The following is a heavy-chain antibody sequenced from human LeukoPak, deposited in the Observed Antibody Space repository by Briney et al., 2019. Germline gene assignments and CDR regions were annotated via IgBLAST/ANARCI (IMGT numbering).Heavy chain of an antibody. Sequence: PSETLSLTCTVSGGSISSGSYYWSWIRQPAGKGLEWIGRIYTSGSTNYNPSLKSRVTISVDTSKNQFSLQLTSVTAADTAVYYCARQIMYYYNSGNSGHFDLWGRGTLVTVSS. CDR2: IYTSGST. J-gene: IGHJ2*01. V-gene: IGHV4-61*02. D-gene: IGHD3-10*01. CDR1: GGSISSGSYY. CDR3: ARQIMYYYNSGNSGHFDL.